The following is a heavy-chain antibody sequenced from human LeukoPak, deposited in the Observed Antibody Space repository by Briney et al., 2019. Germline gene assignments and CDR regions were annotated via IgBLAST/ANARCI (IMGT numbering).Heavy chain of an antibody. CDR1: GFTFGDYA. J-gene: IGHJ4*02. CDR2: ITSSSSPI. D-gene: IGHD1-26*01. Sequence: GGSLRLSCTASGFTFGDYAMNWVRQAPGKGLEWISSITSSSSPIYYADSVKGRFTVSRDNAKNSLYLQMNSLRDEDTAVYYCARDHYRRNDYWGQGTLVTVSS. CDR3: ARDHYRRNDY. V-gene: IGHV3-48*02.